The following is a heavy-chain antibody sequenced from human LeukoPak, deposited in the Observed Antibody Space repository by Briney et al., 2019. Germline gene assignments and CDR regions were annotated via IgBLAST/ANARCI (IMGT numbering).Heavy chain of an antibody. CDR1: GFTISNFA. D-gene: IGHD3-10*01. V-gene: IGHV3-30*04. Sequence: PGRSLRLSCAASGFTISNFAMHWVRQSPGKGLEWVAGISYDAGKTYYADSVRGRFTISRDTSKNTLYLQMNSLRAEDTAVYYCARDSGRSATYFNYWGQGTLVTVSS. J-gene: IGHJ4*02. CDR3: ARDSGRSATYFNY. CDR2: ISYDAGKT.